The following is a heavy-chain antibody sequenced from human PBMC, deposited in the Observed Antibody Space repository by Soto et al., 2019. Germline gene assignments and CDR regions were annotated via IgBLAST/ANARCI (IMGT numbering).Heavy chain of an antibody. V-gene: IGHV3-21*05. CDR3: ARQMSFAFDI. CDR1: GFTFSSYA. CDR2: ISSSGPYT. D-gene: IGHD1-26*01. J-gene: IGHJ3*02. Sequence: GGSLRLSCEASGFTFSSYAMNWIRLAPGKGLEWLSYISSSGPYTDYPDSVKGRFTVSRDNAKNSLYLQMNSLRAEDTAVYYCARQMSFAFDIWGQGTMVTVSS.